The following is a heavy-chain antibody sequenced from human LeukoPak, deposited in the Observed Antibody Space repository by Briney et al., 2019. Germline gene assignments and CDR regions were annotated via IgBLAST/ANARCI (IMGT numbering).Heavy chain of an antibody. CDR2: ISGSGGST. Sequence: PGGSLRLSCAASGFTFSSYAMSWVRQAPGKGLEWVSTISGSGGSTYYADSVKGRFTISRDNSKNTLYLQMNSLRAEDTAVYYCAKQPKISDPWSGYYKHFDYWGQGTLVTVSS. D-gene: IGHD3-3*01. J-gene: IGHJ4*02. CDR1: GFTFSSYA. V-gene: IGHV3-23*01. CDR3: AKQPKISDPWSGYYKHFDY.